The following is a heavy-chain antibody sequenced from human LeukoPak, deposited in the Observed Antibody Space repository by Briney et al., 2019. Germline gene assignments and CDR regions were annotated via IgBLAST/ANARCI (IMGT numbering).Heavy chain of an antibody. V-gene: IGHV3-33*01. CDR3: ARDHGGSYSTPHGMDV. D-gene: IGHD1-26*01. J-gene: IGHJ6*02. CDR2: IWYDGSNK. CDR1: GFTFSSYG. Sequence: GGSLRLSCAASGFTFSSYGMHWVRQAPGKGLEWAAVIWYDGSNKYYADSVKGRFTISRDNSKNTLYLQMNSLRAEDTAVYYCARDHGGSYSTPHGMDVWGQGTTVTVSS.